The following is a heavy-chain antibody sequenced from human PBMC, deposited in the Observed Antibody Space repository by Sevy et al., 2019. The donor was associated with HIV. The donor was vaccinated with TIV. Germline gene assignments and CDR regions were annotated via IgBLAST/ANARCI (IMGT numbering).Heavy chain of an antibody. CDR2: IKSKTDGSTT. V-gene: IGHV3-15*01. Sequence: GGSLRLSCVASGFTFNKAWMSWVRQAPGKGLEWVGRIKSKTDGSTTDLAAPVKGRIIISRDDSKNTLYLQISNLKIEDKAVYFCAAGVGASDFDYWGQGTLVTVSS. CDR3: AAGVGASDFDY. J-gene: IGHJ4*02. CDR1: GFTFNKAW. D-gene: IGHD1-26*01.